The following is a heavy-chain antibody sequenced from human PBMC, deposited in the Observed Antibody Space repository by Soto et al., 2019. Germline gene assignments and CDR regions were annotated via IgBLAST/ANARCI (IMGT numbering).Heavy chain of an antibody. CDR2: IIPISGTA. CDR3: ARSGVVVNGFDI. Sequence: QVQLVQSGAEVKKPGSSVKVSCKASGGTFSSYAISWVRQAPGQGLEWMGGIIPISGTANYAQQFQGRVTITADESTSTAYMELSSLRSDDTAVYYCARSGVVVNGFDIWGQGTMVTVSS. J-gene: IGHJ3*02. CDR1: GGTFSSYA. D-gene: IGHD2-21*01. V-gene: IGHV1-69*12.